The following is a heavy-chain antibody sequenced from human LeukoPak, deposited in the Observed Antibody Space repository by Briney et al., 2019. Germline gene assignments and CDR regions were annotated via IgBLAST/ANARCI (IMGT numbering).Heavy chain of an antibody. V-gene: IGHV4-59*12. CDR3: AREKLWYGIAVPGKRGEGHYFDY. CDR1: NGSITAYY. J-gene: IGHJ4*02. D-gene: IGHD6-13*01. Sequence: PSETLSLTCTVSNGSITAYYWSWVRQPPGHGLGGSGYICYTGSTNYNPSLKSRVTISVDTSKNQLSLKLNTVTAVDTAVYYCAREKLWYGIAVPGKRGEGHYFDYWGEGTLVTVSS. CDR2: ICYTGST.